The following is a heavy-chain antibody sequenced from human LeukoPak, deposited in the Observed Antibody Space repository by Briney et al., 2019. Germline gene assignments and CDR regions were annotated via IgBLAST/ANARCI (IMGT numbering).Heavy chain of an antibody. J-gene: IGHJ6*03. D-gene: IGHD6-6*01. Sequence: PSETLSLTCAVYGGSFSGYYWNWIRQPPGKGLEWIGEINHSGSTNYNPSLKSRVTLSVDTSKNHFSLKLTSVTAADTAVYYSARGGYISSARGHYYYYMGVWGKGTTVTVSS. CDR3: ARGGYISSARGHYYYYMGV. CDR1: GGSFSGYY. CDR2: INHSGST. V-gene: IGHV4-34*01.